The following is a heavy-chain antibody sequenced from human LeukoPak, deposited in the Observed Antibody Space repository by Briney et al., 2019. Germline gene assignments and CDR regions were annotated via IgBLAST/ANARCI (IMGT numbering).Heavy chain of an antibody. CDR2: IYWDDDK. V-gene: IGHV2-5*02. CDR1: GFSLSTSGVG. CDR3: AHIDMVRGQKSFDY. D-gene: IGHD3-10*01. J-gene: IGHJ4*02. Sequence: SGPTLVKPTQTLTLTCTFSGFSLSTSGVGVGWIRQPPGKALEWLALIYWDDDKRYSPSLKSRLTITKDTSKNQVVLTMTNMDPVDTATCYCAHIDMVRGQKSFDYWGQGTLVTVSS.